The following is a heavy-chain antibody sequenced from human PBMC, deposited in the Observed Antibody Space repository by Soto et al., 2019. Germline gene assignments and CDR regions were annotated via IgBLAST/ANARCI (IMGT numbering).Heavy chain of an antibody. Sequence: GGSLRISCAGSGFTFSNYAMSWVRQAPGKGLAWVLAISGSGGSTYYADSVKGRFTISRDNSKNTLYLQMNSLRAEDTALYYCAKVPVGATGRFDYWGQGTLVTVYS. D-gene: IGHD1-26*01. CDR3: AKVPVGATGRFDY. J-gene: IGHJ4*02. CDR2: ISGSGGST. V-gene: IGHV3-23*01. CDR1: GFTFSNYA.